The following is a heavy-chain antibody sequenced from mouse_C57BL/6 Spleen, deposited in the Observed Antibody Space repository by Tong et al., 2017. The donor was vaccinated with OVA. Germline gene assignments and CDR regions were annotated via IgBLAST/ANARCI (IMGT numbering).Heavy chain of an antibody. CDR3: ARYGSSYLYFDV. D-gene: IGHD1-1*01. V-gene: IGHV1-18*01. CDR1: GYTFTDYN. Sequence: EVQQPESGPELVKPGASVQIPCKASGYTFTDYNMDWVKQSHGKSLEWIGDINPNNGGTIYNQKFKGKATLTVDKSSRTAYMGRRSLTSEDTAVYYWARYGSSYLYFDVRGTVTTVSDSA. CDR2: INPNNGGT. J-gene: IGHJ1*03.